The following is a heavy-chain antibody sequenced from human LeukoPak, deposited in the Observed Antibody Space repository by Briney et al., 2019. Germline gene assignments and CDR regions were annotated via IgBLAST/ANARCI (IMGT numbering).Heavy chain of an antibody. V-gene: IGHV3-21*01. CDR3: ARDPGRSGGSCYSDY. J-gene: IGHJ4*02. CDR1: GFTFGSFS. D-gene: IGHD2-15*01. CDR2: TSSSGPYI. Sequence: RGSLRLSCAASGFTFGSFSMTWVRQAPGKGLEWVSSTSSSGPYIYYADSVKGRFTISRDNAKNSLYLQMNSLRDEDTAVYYCARDPGRSGGSCYSDYWGQGTLVTVSS.